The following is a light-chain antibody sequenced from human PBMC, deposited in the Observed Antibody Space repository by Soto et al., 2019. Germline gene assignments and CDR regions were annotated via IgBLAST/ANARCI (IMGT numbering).Light chain of an antibody. CDR2: DVT. Sequence: QSVLTQPASVSGSPGQSITISCAGTSSDVGGYNYVSWYQQHPGKAPKLMVYDVTNRPSGVSDRFSGSKSGNTASLTISGLQAEDEAEYYCTSYATGNTIGFGTGNKVTV. V-gene: IGLV2-14*01. CDR1: SSDVGGYNY. CDR3: TSYATGNTIG. J-gene: IGLJ1*01.